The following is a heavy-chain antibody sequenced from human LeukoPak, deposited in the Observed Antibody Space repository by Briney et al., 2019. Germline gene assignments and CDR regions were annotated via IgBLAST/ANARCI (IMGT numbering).Heavy chain of an antibody. CDR1: GFTFNASC. V-gene: IGHV3-7*03. J-gene: IGHJ6*02. Sequence: GGSLRLSCAASGFTFNASCMNWVRQAPGRGLEWVANINQDGSEKHFLGSVKGRFTISRDNTKNSLYLQMNSLRAEDTAVYYCARCRRETGYYYYGMDVWGQGTTVTVSS. CDR2: INQDGSEK. CDR3: ARCRRETGYYYYGMDV.